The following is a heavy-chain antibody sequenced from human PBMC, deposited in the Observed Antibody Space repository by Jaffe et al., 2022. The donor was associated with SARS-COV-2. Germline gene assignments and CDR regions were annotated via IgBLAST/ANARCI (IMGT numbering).Heavy chain of an antibody. D-gene: IGHD4-4*01. CDR1: GYTFTGYY. CDR3: ARDEVDSNYPHYYGMDV. Sequence: QVQLVQSGAEVKKPGASVKVSCKASGYTFTGYYMHWVRQAPGQGLEWMGWINPNSGGTNYAQKFQGRVTMTRDTSISTAYMELSRLRSDDTAVYYCARDEVDSNYPHYYGMDVWGQGTTVTVSS. V-gene: IGHV1-2*02. J-gene: IGHJ6*02. CDR2: INPNSGGT.